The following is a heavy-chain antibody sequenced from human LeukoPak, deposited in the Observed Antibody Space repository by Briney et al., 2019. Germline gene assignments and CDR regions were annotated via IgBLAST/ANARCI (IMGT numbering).Heavy chain of an antibody. CDR2: INHSGGT. CDR1: GGSFSGYY. J-gene: IGHJ4*02. CDR3: ARGRKDVLLWFGELSYYFDY. D-gene: IGHD3-10*01. Sequence: SETLSLTCAVYGGSFSGYYWSWIRQPPGKGLEWIGEINHSGGTNYNPSLKSRVTISVDTSKNQFSLKLSSVTAADTAVYYCARGRKDVLLWFGELSYYFDYWGQGTLVTVSS. V-gene: IGHV4-34*01.